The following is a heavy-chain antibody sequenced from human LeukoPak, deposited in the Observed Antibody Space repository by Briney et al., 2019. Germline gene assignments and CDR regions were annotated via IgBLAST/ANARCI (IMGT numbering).Heavy chain of an antibody. V-gene: IGHV3-33*01. CDR2: IWYDGSNK. D-gene: IGHD3-9*01. CDR3: ARGHNFGRLHPFDY. CDR1: GFTFSSYG. Sequence: PGRSLRLSCAASGFTFSSYGMHWVRQAPGKGLEWVAVIWYDGSNKYYADSVKGRFTISRDNSKNTLYLQMNSLRAEDTAVYYCARGHNFGRLHPFDYWGQGTLVTVSS. J-gene: IGHJ4*02.